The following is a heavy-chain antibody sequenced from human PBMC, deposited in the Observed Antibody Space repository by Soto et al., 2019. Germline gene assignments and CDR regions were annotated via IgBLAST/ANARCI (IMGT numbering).Heavy chain of an antibody. D-gene: IGHD6-13*01. CDR1: GGSFSGYY. J-gene: IGHJ5*02. CDR2: INHSGST. CDR3: ARARRESYSSSWYSWLDP. V-gene: IGHV4-34*01. Sequence: PSETLSLTCAVYGGSFSGYYWSWIRQPPGKGLEWIGEINHSGSTNYNPSLTSRVTISVDTSKNQFSLKLSSVTAADTAVYYCARARRESYSSSWYSWLDPWGQGTLVTVSS.